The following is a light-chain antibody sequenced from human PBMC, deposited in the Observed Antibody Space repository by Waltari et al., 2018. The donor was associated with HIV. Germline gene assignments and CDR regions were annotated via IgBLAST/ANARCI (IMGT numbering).Light chain of an antibody. CDR2: YDI. J-gene: IGLJ2*01. CDR1: NIGSRS. CDR3: QVWDGDSNHVV. Sequence: SYMLTQPPSVSVAPGETARITCEGDNIGSRSVQWYQQKAGQAPGLVIYYDIDRPSGIPERFSGTNSDNTATLPISRVEAGDEADYYCQVWDGDSNHVVFGGGTKLTVL. V-gene: IGLV3-21*04.